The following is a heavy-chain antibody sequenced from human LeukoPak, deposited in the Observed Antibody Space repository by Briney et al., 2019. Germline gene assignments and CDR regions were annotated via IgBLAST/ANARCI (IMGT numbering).Heavy chain of an antibody. V-gene: IGHV3-23*01. CDR3: ARDRSGDGYNYLDY. Sequence: GGSLRLSCGASGFTLRSYAMSWVRQAPGKGLEWVSVISGSGSSTYYADSVKGRFTISRDNSKNTLYLQMNSLRAEDTAVYYCARDRSGDGYNYLDYWGQGTLVTVSS. D-gene: IGHD5-24*01. CDR2: ISGSGSST. J-gene: IGHJ4*02. CDR1: GFTLRSYA.